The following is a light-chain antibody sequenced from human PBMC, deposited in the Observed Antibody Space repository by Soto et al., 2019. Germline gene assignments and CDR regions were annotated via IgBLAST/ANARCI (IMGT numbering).Light chain of an antibody. J-gene: IGKJ4*01. Sequence: DIHLTQSPSVLSASVGDTVTITFRASQALSNYLAWYQQKPGKAPDLLIYSASTLQSGVPSRFSGSGSETEFSLTIRALQPEDFATYYCQQLSRYPLTFGGGTKVDIK. CDR1: QALSNY. V-gene: IGKV1-9*01. CDR3: QQLSRYPLT. CDR2: SAS.